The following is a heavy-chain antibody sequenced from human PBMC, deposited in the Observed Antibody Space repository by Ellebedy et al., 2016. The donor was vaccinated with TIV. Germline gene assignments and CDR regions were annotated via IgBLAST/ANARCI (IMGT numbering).Heavy chain of an antibody. J-gene: IGHJ5*02. V-gene: IGHV1-3*01. CDR2: INPGNGKP. Sequence: AASVTVSCKASGYIFTSSPVHWVRPPPGQRLEWMGWINPGNGKPEYSQKFQGRLTITRDTYATTVDMELRSLRSDDTAVYYCARGNWNDWFDPWGQGTQVTVSA. CDR3: ARGNWNDWFDP. CDR1: GYIFTSSP. D-gene: IGHD1-20*01.